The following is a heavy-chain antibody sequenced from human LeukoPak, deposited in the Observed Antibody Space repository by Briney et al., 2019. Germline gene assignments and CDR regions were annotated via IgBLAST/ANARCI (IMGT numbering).Heavy chain of an antibody. CDR3: ARVSLVAAAFDY. Sequence: PSETLSLTCTVSGGSISSYYWSWIRQPPGKGLEWIGYIYHSGSTYYNPSLKSRVTISVDRSKNQFSLKLSSVTAADTAVYYCARVSLVAAAFDYWGQGTLVTVSS. CDR1: GGSISSYY. J-gene: IGHJ4*02. D-gene: IGHD5-12*01. V-gene: IGHV4-59*12. CDR2: IYHSGST.